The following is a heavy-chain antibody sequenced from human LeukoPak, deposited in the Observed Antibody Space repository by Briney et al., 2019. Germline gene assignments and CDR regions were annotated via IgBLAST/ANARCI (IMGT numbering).Heavy chain of an antibody. D-gene: IGHD3-3*01. Sequence: SVKVSCKASGGTFSSYAISWVRQAPGQGLEWMGGIIPIFGTANYAQKFQGRVTITADESTSTAYVELSSLRTEGTAVYYCAREKGRPFWSGSLNWFDPWGQGTLVTVSS. V-gene: IGHV1-69*13. J-gene: IGHJ5*02. CDR2: IIPIFGTA. CDR1: GGTFSSYA. CDR3: AREKGRPFWSGSLNWFDP.